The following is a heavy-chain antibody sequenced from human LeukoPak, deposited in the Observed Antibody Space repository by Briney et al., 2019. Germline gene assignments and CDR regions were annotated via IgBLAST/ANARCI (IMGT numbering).Heavy chain of an antibody. CDR2: INQSGRT. CDR3: ARRPRNSGSDDGPPGLDY. CDR1: GGSFSGYY. V-gene: IGHV4-34*01. Sequence: SETLSLTCAVYGGSFSGYYWSWIRQPPGKGLEWIGEINQSGRTTYNSSLKSRVTISVYTSKNQFSLKLSSVTAADTAVYYCARRPRNSGSDDGPPGLDYWGQGTLVTVSS. D-gene: IGHD1-26*01. J-gene: IGHJ4*02.